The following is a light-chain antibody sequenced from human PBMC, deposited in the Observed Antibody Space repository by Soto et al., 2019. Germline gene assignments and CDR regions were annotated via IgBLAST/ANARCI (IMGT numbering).Light chain of an antibody. CDR3: QQYNTWHPKMA. J-gene: IGKJ1*01. CDR2: GAS. Sequence: EVVVTQSPATLSVFPGETATLSCRASQSVSSDVAWYQQRPGQAPRLLIYGASTRATGIPARFRGSGSGTEFRLTISSLQSEDFATYYCQQYNTWHPKMAFGRGTKV. CDR1: QSVSSD. V-gene: IGKV3-15*01.